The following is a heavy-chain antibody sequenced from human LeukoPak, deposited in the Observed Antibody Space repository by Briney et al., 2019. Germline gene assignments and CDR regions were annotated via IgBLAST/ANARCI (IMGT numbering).Heavy chain of an antibody. Sequence: PGGTLRLSCAASGFTFRSYSMNWVRQAPGKELEWVSYISSSSSTIYYADSVKVPITISRDNTKNSLYLQMNSLRAEDTAVYYCARDPVSGWNAFDIWGQGTRVTVSA. V-gene: IGHV3-48*01. CDR2: ISSSSSTI. J-gene: IGHJ3*02. CDR3: ARDPVSGWNAFDI. CDR1: GFTFRSYS. D-gene: IGHD6-19*01.